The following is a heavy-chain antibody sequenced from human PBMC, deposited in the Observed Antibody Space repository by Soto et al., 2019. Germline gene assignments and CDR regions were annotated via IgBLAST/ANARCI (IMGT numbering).Heavy chain of an antibody. CDR2: ISSTTNSI. Sequence: EVQLVESGGGLVQPGESLRLSCVASGLTLSRHNMNWVRQAPGKGLEWVSYISSTTNSIHYADSVKGRFTVSRDNAENSVYLQMNSLRVEDTAVYYCARDVYGDYALDSWGQGTLVTVTS. CDR3: ARDVYGDYALDS. D-gene: IGHD4-17*01. V-gene: IGHV3-48*01. J-gene: IGHJ4*02. CDR1: GLTLSRHN.